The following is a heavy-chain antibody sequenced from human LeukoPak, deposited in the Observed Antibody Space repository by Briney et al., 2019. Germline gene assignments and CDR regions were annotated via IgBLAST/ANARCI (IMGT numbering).Heavy chain of an antibody. CDR2: IGAAGDT. Sequence: PGGSLRLSCAASGITLSRFDMHWVRQTTGEGLEWISAIGAAGDTYYSDSVKGRFTISTENAKNSLYLQMNSLRAGDTAVYFCARGHGIWSGSRLANAFDIWGQGTMVTVSS. D-gene: IGHD3-3*01. CDR3: ARGHGIWSGSRLANAFDI. V-gene: IGHV3-13*01. J-gene: IGHJ3*02. CDR1: GITLSRFD.